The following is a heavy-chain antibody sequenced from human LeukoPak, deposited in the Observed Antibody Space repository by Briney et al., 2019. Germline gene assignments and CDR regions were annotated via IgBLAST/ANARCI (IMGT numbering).Heavy chain of an antibody. J-gene: IGHJ4*02. CDR1: GGSISSGDYY. D-gene: IGHD3-22*01. CDR3: ARRSYYYDSSGYFDY. V-gene: IGHV4-30-4*01. Sequence: SETLSLTCTVSGGSISSGDYYWSWIRQPPGKGLEWIGYIYYSGSTYYNPSLKSRVTISVDTSKNQFSLKLSSVTAADTAVYYCARRSYYYDSSGYFDYGGQGPLITVSS. CDR2: IYYSGST.